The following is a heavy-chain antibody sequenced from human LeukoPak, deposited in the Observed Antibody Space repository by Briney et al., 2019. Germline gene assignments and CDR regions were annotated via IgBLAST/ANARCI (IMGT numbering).Heavy chain of an antibody. CDR1: GFTFSSYA. V-gene: IGHV3-23*01. D-gene: IGHD2-15*01. J-gene: IGHJ3*02. Sequence: GGSLRLSCAASGFTFSSYAISWVRQAPGKGLEWVSAISGSGGSTYYADSVKGRFTISRDNSKNTLYLQMNSLRAEDTAVYYCAKDPIVVDAFDIWGQGTMVTVSS. CDR2: ISGSGGST. CDR3: AKDPIVVDAFDI.